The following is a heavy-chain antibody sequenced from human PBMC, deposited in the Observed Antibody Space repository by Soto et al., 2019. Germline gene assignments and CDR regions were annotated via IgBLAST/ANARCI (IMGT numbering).Heavy chain of an antibody. Sequence: EVQLVESGGGLVQPGGSLRLSCVVSGFTFSDHSMDWVRQAPGKGLEWVGRIRNKANSYTTVYAASVKGRITISRDDSKNSMYLQMNSLKIVYAGVYYCVRGPISRYLGTKGDYWGQGTLVTVSS. V-gene: IGHV3-72*01. J-gene: IGHJ4*02. CDR1: GFTFSDHS. CDR2: IRNKANSYTT. D-gene: IGHD7-27*01. CDR3: VRGPISRYLGTKGDY.